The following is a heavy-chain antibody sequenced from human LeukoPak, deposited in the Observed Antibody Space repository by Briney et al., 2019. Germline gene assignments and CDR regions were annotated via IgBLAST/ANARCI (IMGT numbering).Heavy chain of an antibody. V-gene: IGHV3-23*01. J-gene: IGHJ5*02. CDR3: AKDLDSSGWYSNWFDP. CDR2: ISGSGGST. Sequence: AGGSLRLSCTASGFTFGDYAMSWVRQAPGKGLEWVSAISGSGGSTYYADSVKGRFTISRDNSKNTLYLQMNSLRAEDTAVYYCAKDLDSSGWYSNWFDPWGQGTLVTVSS. CDR1: GFTFGDYA. D-gene: IGHD6-19*01.